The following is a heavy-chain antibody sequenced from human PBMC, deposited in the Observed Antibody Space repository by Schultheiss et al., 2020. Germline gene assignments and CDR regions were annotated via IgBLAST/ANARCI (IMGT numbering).Heavy chain of an antibody. CDR3: ARGEGSGWYPDY. V-gene: IGHV3-23*01. Sequence: GGSLRLSCAASGFTVSSNYMSWVRQAPGKGLEWVSAISGSGGSTYYADPVKGRVTISRDNAKNSLYLQMNSLRAEDTAVYYCARGEGSGWYPDYWGQGTLVTVSS. D-gene: IGHD6-19*01. CDR2: ISGSGGST. CDR1: GFTVSSNY. J-gene: IGHJ4*02.